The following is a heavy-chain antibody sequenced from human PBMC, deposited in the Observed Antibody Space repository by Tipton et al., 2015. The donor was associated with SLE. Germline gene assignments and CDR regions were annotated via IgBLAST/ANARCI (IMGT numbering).Heavy chain of an antibody. J-gene: IGHJ3*02. CDR1: GGSLNNHF. CDR2: VSPSGGT. D-gene: IGHD1-7*01. V-gene: IGHV4-4*07. CDR3: ARQGGMTGTTFPFDI. Sequence: TLSLTCTVSGGSLNNHFCSWIRQSAGKGLEWIGRVSPSGGTNYNPSLKSRVTMSVDTSKKQFSLKLSSVTAADTAVYYCARQGGMTGTTFPFDIWGQGTMVTVSS.